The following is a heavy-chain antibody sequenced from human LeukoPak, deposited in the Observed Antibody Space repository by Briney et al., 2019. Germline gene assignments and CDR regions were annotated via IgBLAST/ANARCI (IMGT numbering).Heavy chain of an antibody. CDR3: ARNGAPGPHYYYMDV. V-gene: IGHV1-2*02. J-gene: IGHJ6*03. Sequence: GASVKVSCKASGYTFTGYYIHWVRQAPGQGLEWMGWINPTSGGTNYAQKFQGRVTMTRDTYISTPYMELNRLTSDDTAVYYCARNGAPGPHYYYMDVWRKGTTVADCS. D-gene: IGHD2-8*01. CDR1: GYTFTGYY. CDR2: INPTSGGT.